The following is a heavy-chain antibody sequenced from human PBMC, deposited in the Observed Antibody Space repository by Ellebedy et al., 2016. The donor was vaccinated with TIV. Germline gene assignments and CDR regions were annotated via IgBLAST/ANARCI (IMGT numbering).Heavy chain of an antibody. CDR3: ARKRVWFGELGGYYYGMDV. Sequence: GGSLRLSXAASGFTFSSYGMHWVRQAPGKGLEWVAVIWYDGSNKYYADSVKGRFTISRDNSKNTLYLQMNSLRAEDTAVYYCARKRVWFGELGGYYYGMDVWGQGTTVTVSS. CDR2: IWYDGSNK. J-gene: IGHJ6*02. CDR1: GFTFSSYG. D-gene: IGHD3-10*01. V-gene: IGHV3-33*01.